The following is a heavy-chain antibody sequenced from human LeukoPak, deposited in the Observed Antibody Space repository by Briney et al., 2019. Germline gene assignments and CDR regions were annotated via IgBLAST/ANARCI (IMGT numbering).Heavy chain of an antibody. D-gene: IGHD5/OR15-5a*01. CDR3: ARDLRPYWYFDL. V-gene: IGHV4-39*07. J-gene: IGHJ2*01. CDR1: GGSISSSSYY. Sequence: SETLSLTCTVSGGSISSSSYYWGWIRQPPGKGLEWIGSIYYSGSTYYNPSLKSRVTISVDTSKNQFSLKLSSVTAADTAVYYCARDLRPYWYFDLWGRGTLVTVSS. CDR2: IYYSGST.